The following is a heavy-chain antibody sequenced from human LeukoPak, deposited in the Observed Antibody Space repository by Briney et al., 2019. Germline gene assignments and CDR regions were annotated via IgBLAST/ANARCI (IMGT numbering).Heavy chain of an antibody. CDR1: GGSFSGYY. V-gene: IGHV4-34*01. J-gene: IGHJ4*02. CDR2: INHSGST. CDR3: ARGRGSGSYPFDY. Sequence: SETLSPTCAVYGGSFSGYYWSWIRQPPGKGLEWIGEINHSGSTNYNPSLKSRVTISVDTSKNQFSLKLSSVTAADTAVYYCARGRGSGSYPFDYWGQGTLVTVSS. D-gene: IGHD3-10*01.